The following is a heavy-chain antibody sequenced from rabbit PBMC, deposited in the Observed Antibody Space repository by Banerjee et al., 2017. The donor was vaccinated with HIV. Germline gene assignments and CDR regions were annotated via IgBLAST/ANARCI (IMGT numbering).Heavy chain of an antibody. CDR1: GFSFNSNYY. Sequence: QEQLVESGGGLVQPEGSLTLTCTASGFSFNSNYYMCWVRQAPGKGLEWIARIYTDGSGNTAYATWAKGRFTISKTSSTTVTLQMTSLTAADTATYFCARLDYNNNGLNLWGPGTLVTVS. CDR2: IYTDGSGNT. D-gene: IGHD1-1*01. V-gene: IGHV1S45*01. CDR3: ARLDYNNNGLNL. J-gene: IGHJ4*01.